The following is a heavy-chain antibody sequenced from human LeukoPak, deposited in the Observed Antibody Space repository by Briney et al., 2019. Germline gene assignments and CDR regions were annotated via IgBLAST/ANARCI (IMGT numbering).Heavy chain of an antibody. Sequence: SETLSLTCTVSGGSISSSSDYWGWIRQPPGKGLEWIGSIYYSGSTYYNPSLKSRVTISVDTSKNQFSLKLSSVTAADTAVYYCARGLDGIHYYYYYYMDVWGKGTTVTVSS. CDR1: GGSISSSSDY. CDR3: ARGLDGIHYYYYYYMDV. J-gene: IGHJ6*03. CDR2: IYYSGST. D-gene: IGHD5-24*01. V-gene: IGHV4-39*07.